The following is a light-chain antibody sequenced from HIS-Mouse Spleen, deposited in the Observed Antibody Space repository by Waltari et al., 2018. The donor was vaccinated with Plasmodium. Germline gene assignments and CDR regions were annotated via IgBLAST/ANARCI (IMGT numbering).Light chain of an antibody. CDR2: EVS. CDR3: SSYAGSNNLV. J-gene: IGLJ2*01. V-gene: IGLV2-8*01. Sequence: QSALTQPPSASGSPGQSVTIPCTGPSSHVGGYNYFSWYQQHPGKAPKLMIYEVSKRPSGVPDRFSGSKSGNTASLTVSGLQAEDEADYYCSSYAGSNNLVFGGGTKLTVL. CDR1: SSHVGGYNY.